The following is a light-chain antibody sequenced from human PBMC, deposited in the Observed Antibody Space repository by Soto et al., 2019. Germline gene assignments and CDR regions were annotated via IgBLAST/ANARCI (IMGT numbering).Light chain of an antibody. Sequence: QSVPTQPPSASGTPGQRVTISCSGSSSNIGSNTVNWYQQLPGTAPKLLIYSDNQRPSGVPDRFSGSKSGTSASLAISGLQSEDEAHYYCATWDDTLNGHVAFGGGTKLTVL. CDR1: SSNIGSNT. CDR2: SDN. CDR3: ATWDDTLNGHVA. V-gene: IGLV1-44*01. J-gene: IGLJ2*01.